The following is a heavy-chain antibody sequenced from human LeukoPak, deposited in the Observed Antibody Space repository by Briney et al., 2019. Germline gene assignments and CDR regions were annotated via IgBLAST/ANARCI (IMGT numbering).Heavy chain of an antibody. J-gene: IGHJ5*02. CDR2: IIPIFGTA. Sequence: SVKVSCKASGGTFSSYAISWVRQAPGQGLEWMGGIIPIFGTANYAQKFQGRVTITADESTSTAYMELSSLRSEDTAVYYCARQTDGYNRGWFDPWGQGTLVTVLS. V-gene: IGHV1-69*01. D-gene: IGHD5-24*01. CDR3: ARQTDGYNRGWFDP. CDR1: GGTFSSYA.